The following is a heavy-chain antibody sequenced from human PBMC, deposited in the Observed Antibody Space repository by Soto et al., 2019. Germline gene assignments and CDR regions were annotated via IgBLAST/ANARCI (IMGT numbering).Heavy chain of an antibody. D-gene: IGHD2-8*01. CDR1: GFTFSSYS. CDR2: ISSSSSYI. Sequence: LRLSCAASGFTFSSYSMNWARQAPGKGLEWVSSISSSSSYIYYADSVKGRFTISRDNAKNSLYLQMNSLRAEDTAVYYCAKGSYCTNGICYNYWGQGTLVTVSS. CDR3: AKGSYCTNGICYNY. V-gene: IGHV3-21*04. J-gene: IGHJ4*02.